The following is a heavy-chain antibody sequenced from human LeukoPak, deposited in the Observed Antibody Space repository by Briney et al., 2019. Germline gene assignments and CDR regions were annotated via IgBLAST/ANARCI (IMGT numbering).Heavy chain of an antibody. CDR3: ARHLQDYYDSSGYYEH. CDR1: GFTFSSYA. V-gene: IGHV3-23*01. Sequence: GGSLRLSCAASGFTFSSYAMSWVRQAPGKGLEWVSAISGSGGSTYYADSVKGRFTISRDNSKNTLYLQMNSLRAEDTAVYYCARHLQDYYDSSGYYEHWGQGTLVTVSS. CDR2: ISGSGGST. J-gene: IGHJ4*02. D-gene: IGHD3-22*01.